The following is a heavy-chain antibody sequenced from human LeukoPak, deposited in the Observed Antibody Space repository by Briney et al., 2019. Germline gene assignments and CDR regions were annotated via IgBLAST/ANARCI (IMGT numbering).Heavy chain of an antibody. V-gene: IGHV3-74*01. CDR3: ARYSGSFY. J-gene: IGHJ4*02. CDR2: ISSDGSST. CDR1: GFTFSSYW. D-gene: IGHD1-26*01. Sequence: GGSLRLSCAASGFTFSSYWMHWVRQAPGKGLVWVSRISSDGSSTSYADSVKGRFTISRDNAKNTLYLQVNSLRAEDTAVYYCARYSGSFYCGQGTLVTVSS.